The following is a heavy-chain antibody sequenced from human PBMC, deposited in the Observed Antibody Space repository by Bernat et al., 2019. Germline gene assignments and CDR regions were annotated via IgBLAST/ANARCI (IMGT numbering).Heavy chain of an antibody. Sequence: QVQLVQSGAEVKKPGASVKVSCKASGYTFTSYGISWVRQAPGQGLEWMGWISAYNGNTNYAQKLQGRVTMTTDTSTSTAYMELRSLRSDDTAVYYCARESYCSSTSCYASYYYYYMDVWGKGTTVTVSS. CDR1: GYTFTSYG. CDR3: ARESYCSSTSCYASYYYYYMDV. V-gene: IGHV1-18*01. CDR2: ISAYNGNT. J-gene: IGHJ6*03. D-gene: IGHD2-2*01.